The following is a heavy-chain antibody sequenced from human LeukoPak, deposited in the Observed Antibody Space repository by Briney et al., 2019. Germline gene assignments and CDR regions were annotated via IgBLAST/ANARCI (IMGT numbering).Heavy chain of an antibody. CDR1: GFTFSSYS. V-gene: IGHV3-21*01. J-gene: IGHJ4*02. CDR2: ISSSSSYI. Sequence: GGSLRLSCAASGFTFSSYSMNWVRQAPGKGLEWVSSISSSSSYIYYADSVKGRFTISRDNAKNSLYLQMNSLRAEDTAVYYCARGKFVAGNIDYWGQGTLVTVSS. CDR3: ARGKFVAGNIDY. D-gene: IGHD6-13*01.